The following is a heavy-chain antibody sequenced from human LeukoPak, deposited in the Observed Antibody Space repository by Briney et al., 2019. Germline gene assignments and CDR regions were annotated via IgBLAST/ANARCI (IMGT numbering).Heavy chain of an antibody. J-gene: IGHJ4*02. CDR3: ARGRYCTTATCYVGVPFGY. V-gene: IGHV3-7*04. D-gene: IGHD2-2*01. CDR1: GFIFSTYY. CDR2: IKQDGSEN. Sequence: GGSLRLSCAASGFIFSTYYMTWVRQAPGRGLEWVAGIKQDGSENYYVDSVKGRFTISRDNSKNSLYLQMNSLRAEDTAVYFCARGRYCTTATCYVGVPFGYWGQGTLVTVSS.